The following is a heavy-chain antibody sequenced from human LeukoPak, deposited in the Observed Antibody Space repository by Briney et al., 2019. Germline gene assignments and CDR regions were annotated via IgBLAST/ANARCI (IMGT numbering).Heavy chain of an antibody. V-gene: IGHV3-23*01. D-gene: IGHD3-22*01. CDR2: ISGSGEST. CDR3: AKESGYDSSGYHDY. J-gene: IGHJ4*02. Sequence: PGGSLRLSCGASEFTFSSYAMSWVRQAPGKGPEWVSSISGSGESTYYADSVKGRLTISRDNSKNRLYLQMNSLRAEDTAVYYCAKESGYDSSGYHDYWGQGTLVTVSS. CDR1: EFTFSSYA.